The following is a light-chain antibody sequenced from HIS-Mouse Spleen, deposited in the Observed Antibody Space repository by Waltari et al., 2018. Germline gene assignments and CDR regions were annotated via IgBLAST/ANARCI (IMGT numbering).Light chain of an antibody. V-gene: IGKV1-13*02. CDR2: DAS. CDR1: QGISSA. CDR3: QQFNSYPIT. Sequence: AIQLTQSPSSLSASVGDRVTITCRASQGISSALAWYQQKPGKAPKRLFYDASRLESGVPSRFSGSGSGTDFTLTISSLQPEDFATYYCQQFNSYPITFGQGTRLEIK. J-gene: IGKJ5*01.